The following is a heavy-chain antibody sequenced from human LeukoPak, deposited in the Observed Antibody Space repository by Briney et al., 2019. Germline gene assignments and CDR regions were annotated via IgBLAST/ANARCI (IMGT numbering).Heavy chain of an antibody. CDR2: INSNSGGT. V-gene: IGHV1-2*06. J-gene: IGHJ4*02. CDR3: ARGLSSTPNWEFDY. CDR1: GYSFVGYF. Sequence: ASVKVSCKTSGYSFVGYFIHWVRQAPGQGLQWMGRINSNSGGTEYEPSFQGRVTMTRDTSISTAYVEVSTLISDDTAVYYCARGLSSTPNWEFDYWGQGTQVTVSS. D-gene: IGHD1-26*01.